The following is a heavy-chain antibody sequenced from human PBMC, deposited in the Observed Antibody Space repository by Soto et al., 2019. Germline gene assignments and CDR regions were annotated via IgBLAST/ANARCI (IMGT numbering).Heavy chain of an antibody. Sequence: PGGSLRLSCAASGFIFSNYWMHWVRQAPGKGLVWVSRINSDGSTTSYADSVKGRFTISRDNAENTVYLQMKSLRAEDTAVYYCERVRVHDYYFDYGGQGTLVTVSS. CDR1: GFIFSNYW. CDR2: INSDGSTT. CDR3: ERVRVHDYYFDY. J-gene: IGHJ4*02. D-gene: IGHD1-1*01. V-gene: IGHV3-74*01.